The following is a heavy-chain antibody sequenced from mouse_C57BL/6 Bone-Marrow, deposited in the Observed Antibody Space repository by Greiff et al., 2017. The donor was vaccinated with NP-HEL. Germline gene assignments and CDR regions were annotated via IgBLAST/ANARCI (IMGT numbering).Heavy chain of an antibody. CDR3: ARRRYVLLRYTNYAMDY. CDR2: INPNNGGT. V-gene: IGHV1-26*01. J-gene: IGHJ4*01. D-gene: IGHD1-1*01. CDR1: GYTFTDYY. Sequence: EVQLQQSGPELVKPGASVKISCKASGYTFTDYYMNWVKQSHGKSLEWIGDINPNNGGTSYNQKFKGKATLTVDKSSSTAYMELRSLTSEDSAVYYCARRRYVLLRYTNYAMDYWGQGTSVTVSS.